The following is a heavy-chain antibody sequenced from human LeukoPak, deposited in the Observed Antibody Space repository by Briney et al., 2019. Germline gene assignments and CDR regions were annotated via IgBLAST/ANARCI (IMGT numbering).Heavy chain of an antibody. J-gene: IGHJ4*02. D-gene: IGHD2-2*01. CDR3: ARDIPGLGYCSSTSCDDY. CDR1: GYTFTSYD. Sequence: ASVKVSCKASGYTFTSYDINWVRQATGQGLEWMGWMNPNSGNTGYAQRFQGRVTMTRNTSISTAYMELSSLRSEDTAVYYCARDIPGLGYCSSTSCDDYWGQGTLVTVSS. CDR2: MNPNSGNT. V-gene: IGHV1-8*01.